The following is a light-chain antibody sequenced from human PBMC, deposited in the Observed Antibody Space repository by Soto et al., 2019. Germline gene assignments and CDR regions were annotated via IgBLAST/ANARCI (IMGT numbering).Light chain of an antibody. CDR1: QSVSSD. V-gene: IGKV3-15*01. Sequence: EIVMTQSPATLSVSPGERATLSCRASQSVSSDLAWYQQKPGQAPRLLISGASTRATGIPARVSGSGSGTEFTLTISSLQSEDFAGYYCQQYKNWPYTFGQGTKLEIK. J-gene: IGKJ2*01. CDR3: QQYKNWPYT. CDR2: GAS.